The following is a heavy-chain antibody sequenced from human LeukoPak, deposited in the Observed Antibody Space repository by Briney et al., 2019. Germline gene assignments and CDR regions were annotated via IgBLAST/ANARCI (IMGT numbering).Heavy chain of an antibody. CDR3: ARDSRLDGYFDY. D-gene: IGHD4-17*01. Sequence: PSETLSLTCTVSGGSISSYYWSWIRQPPGKGLEWIGYIYYSGSTNYNPSLKSRVTISVDTSKNQFSLKLSSVTAADTAVYYCARDSRLDGYFDYWGQGTLVTVSS. CDR1: GGSISSYY. CDR2: IYYSGST. V-gene: IGHV4-59*01. J-gene: IGHJ4*02.